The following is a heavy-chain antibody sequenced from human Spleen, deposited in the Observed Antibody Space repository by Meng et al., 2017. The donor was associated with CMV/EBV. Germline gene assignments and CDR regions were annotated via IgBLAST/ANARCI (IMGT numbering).Heavy chain of an antibody. CDR2: IWYDGSNK. CDR3: AKEGGAKSRRKPYYFGMDV. D-gene: IGHD2-2*01. J-gene: IGHJ6*02. CDR1: GFTFSSYG. Sequence: GGSLRLSCSASGFTFSSYGMHWVRQAPGKGLEWVAVIWYDGSNKDYADSVRGRFTLSRDNSKNTLYLQMNGLRPEDTAVYYCAKEGGAKSRRKPYYFGMDVWGRGTTVTVSS. V-gene: IGHV3-33*03.